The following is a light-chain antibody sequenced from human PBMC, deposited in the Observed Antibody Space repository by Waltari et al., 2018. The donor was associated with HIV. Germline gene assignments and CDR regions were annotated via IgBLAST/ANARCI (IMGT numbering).Light chain of an antibody. V-gene: IGLV1-40*01. CDR2: ANI. Sequence: QSLLTQPPSVSGAPGQEVTISCTGSSSNIGAGYHVHWYQQVPGTAPKLLISANINRPSGVPDRFSGSNAGTSASLAITGLHADDDADYDCQSYDSSLSGVVVCGGTKLTVL. J-gene: IGLJ2*01. CDR3: QSYDSSLSGVV. CDR1: SSNIGAGYH.